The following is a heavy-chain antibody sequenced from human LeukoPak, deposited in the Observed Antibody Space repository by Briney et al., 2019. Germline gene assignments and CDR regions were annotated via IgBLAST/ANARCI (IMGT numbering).Heavy chain of an antibody. CDR1: GYIFTDYY. D-gene: IGHD2-15*01. J-gene: IGHJ4*02. Sequence: GASVKVSCKTSGYIFTDYYMHWVRQAPGQGLEWMGRINANSGGTNYAQKFQGRVSLTRDTSISTAYMELGRLRSDDTAVYYCARAAGYCSGGTCLYYFDYWGQGTLVTVSS. CDR2: INANSGGT. V-gene: IGHV1-2*06. CDR3: ARAAGYCSGGTCLYYFDY.